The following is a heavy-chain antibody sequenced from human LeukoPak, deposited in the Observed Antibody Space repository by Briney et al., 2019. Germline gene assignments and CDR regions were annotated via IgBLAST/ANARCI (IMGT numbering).Heavy chain of an antibody. CDR3: ARGPLLRFLEWSGYWFDP. CDR1: GGTFSSYA. V-gene: IGHV1-69*05. D-gene: IGHD3-3*01. Sequence: SVKVSCKASGGTFSSYAISWVRQAPGQGLEWMGRIIPIFGTANYAQKFQGRVTITRDESTSTAYMELSSLRSEDTAVYYCARGPLLRFLEWSGYWFDPWGQGTLVTVSS. CDR2: IIPIFGTA. J-gene: IGHJ5*02.